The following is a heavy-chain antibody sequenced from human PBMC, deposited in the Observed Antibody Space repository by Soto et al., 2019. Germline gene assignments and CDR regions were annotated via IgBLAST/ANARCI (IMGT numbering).Heavy chain of an antibody. J-gene: IGHJ4*02. D-gene: IGHD1-1*01. CDR2: ISAHHGNT. CDR1: GYGFTTYG. V-gene: IGHV1-18*01. CDR3: ARGRYGDS. Sequence: QVHLVQSGAEVKKPGASVKVSCKGSGYGFTTYGITWVRQAPGQGLEWMAWISAHHGNTNYAQKLQGRVTVTSDTSTSTAYMELRSLRSDDTAVYYCARGRYGDSWGQGALVTVSS.